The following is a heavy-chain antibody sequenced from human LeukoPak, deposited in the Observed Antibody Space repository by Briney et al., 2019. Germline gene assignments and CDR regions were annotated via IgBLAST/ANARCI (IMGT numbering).Heavy chain of an antibody. CDR3: AKDPGYCSSTSCYMNY. V-gene: IGHV3-30*18. J-gene: IGHJ4*02. CDR2: ISYDGSNK. D-gene: IGHD2-2*02. CDR1: GFTFSSYG. Sequence: GGSLRLSCAASGFTFSSYGMHWARQAPGKGLEWVAVISYDGSNKYYADSVKGRFTISRDNSKNTLYLQMNSLRAEDTAVYYCAKDPGYCSSTSCYMNYWGQGTLVTVSS.